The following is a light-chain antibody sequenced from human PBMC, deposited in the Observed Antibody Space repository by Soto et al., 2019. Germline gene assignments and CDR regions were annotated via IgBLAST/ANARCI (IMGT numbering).Light chain of an antibody. V-gene: IGKV1-12*02. CDR3: QQANKLPLT. J-gene: IGKJ5*01. CDR2: AAS. CDR1: QDISSW. Sequence: DIQMTQSPSSVSASVGDRVTITCRASQDISSWLAWYQQKPGKAPKFLIFAASSLQSGVPSRFRGSGSGTDFTLTIRSLQSQDFATYFCQQANKLPLTFGKGTRLKI.